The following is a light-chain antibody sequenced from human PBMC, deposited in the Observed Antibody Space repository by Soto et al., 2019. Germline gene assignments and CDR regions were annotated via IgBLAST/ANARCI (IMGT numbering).Light chain of an antibody. CDR2: GAS. CDR3: QQYGSSPIT. CDR1: QSVSSSY. Sequence: EIVLTQSPGTLSLSPGERATLSCRAXQSVSSSYLAWYQQKPGQAPRLLIYGASSRATGIPDRFSGSGSGTDFTLTISRLEPEDFAVYYCQQYGSSPITFGGGTKVDIK. V-gene: IGKV3-20*01. J-gene: IGKJ4*01.